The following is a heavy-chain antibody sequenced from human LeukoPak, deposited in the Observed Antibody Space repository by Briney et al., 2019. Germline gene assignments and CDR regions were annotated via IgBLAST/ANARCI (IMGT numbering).Heavy chain of an antibody. J-gene: IGHJ4*02. CDR2: ISGSGVST. D-gene: IGHD2-2*01. CDR3: AKDCRSVTSCYHGY. V-gene: IGHV3-23*01. Sequence: PGGSLRLSCAASGFTFSSYAMSWVRQAPGKGLGWVSGISGSGVSTYYADSVKGRFTISRDNSKNTLYLQMHSLRADDTAVYYCAKDCRSVTSCYHGYWGQGTLVTVSS. CDR1: GFTFSSYA.